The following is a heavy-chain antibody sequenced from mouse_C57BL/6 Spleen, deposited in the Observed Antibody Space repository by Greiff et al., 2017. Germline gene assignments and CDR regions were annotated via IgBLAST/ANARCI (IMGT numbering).Heavy chain of an antibody. CDR3: ARWIPYYYGSSYPLDY. J-gene: IGHJ2*01. Sequence: QVQLQQSGAELMKPGASVKLSCKATGYTFTGYWIEWVKQRPGHGLEWIGEILPGSGSTNYNEKFKGKATFTADTSSNTAYMQLSSLTTEDSAIYYCARWIPYYYGSSYPLDYWGQGTTLTVSS. V-gene: IGHV1-9*01. D-gene: IGHD1-1*01. CDR2: ILPGSGST. CDR1: GYTFTGYW.